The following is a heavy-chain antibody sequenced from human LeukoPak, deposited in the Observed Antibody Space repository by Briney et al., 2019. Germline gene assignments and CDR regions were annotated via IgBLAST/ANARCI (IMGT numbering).Heavy chain of an antibody. D-gene: IGHD6-6*01. J-gene: IGHJ4*02. CDR3: VRAGSSSLFLFDY. CDR2: INPNSGGT. Sequence: PQASVKVSWKASGYTFTGYCMHWVRQAPGQGIEWKGWINPNSGGTNYAQKFQGWVTMTRDTSISTAYMELSRLRSDDTAVYYCVRAGSSSLFLFDYWGQGTLVTVSS. CDR1: GYTFTGYC. V-gene: IGHV1-2*04.